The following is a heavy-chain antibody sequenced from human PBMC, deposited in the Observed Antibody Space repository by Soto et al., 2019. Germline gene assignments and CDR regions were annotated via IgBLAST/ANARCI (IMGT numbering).Heavy chain of an antibody. CDR2: IDPSDSYT. D-gene: IGHD2-2*01. CDR1: GYSFTSYW. J-gene: IGHJ6*02. Sequence: GESLKISCKGSGYSFTSYWISWVCQMPGKGLEWMGRIDPSDSYTNYSPSCQGHVTISADKSISTAYLQWSSLKASDTAMYYCASGTVVVPDAILPNSYYYGMDVWGQGTTVTVSS. CDR3: ASGTVVVPDAILPNSYYYGMDV. V-gene: IGHV5-10-1*01.